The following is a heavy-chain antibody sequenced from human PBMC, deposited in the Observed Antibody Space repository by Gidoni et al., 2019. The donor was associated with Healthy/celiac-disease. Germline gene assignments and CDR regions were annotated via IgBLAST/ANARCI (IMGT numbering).Heavy chain of an antibody. CDR2: IWYDGRNK. J-gene: IGHJ6*02. Sequence: QVQLVESGGGVVQPGRSLRLSCAASGFTFSSYGMHWVRQAPGKGLEWVAVIWYDGRNKYYADSVKGRFTISRDNSKNTLYLQMNSLRAEDTAVYYCARSSHYDSSGYPSTYGMDVWGQGTTVTVSS. CDR1: GFTFSSYG. D-gene: IGHD3-22*01. V-gene: IGHV3-33*01. CDR3: ARSSHYDSSGYPSTYGMDV.